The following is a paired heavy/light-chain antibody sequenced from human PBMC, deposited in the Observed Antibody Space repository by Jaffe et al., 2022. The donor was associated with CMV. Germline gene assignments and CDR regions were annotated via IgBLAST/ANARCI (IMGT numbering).Heavy chain of an antibody. CDR2: IYYSGST. CDR1: GGSISSYY. Sequence: QVQLQESGPGLLKPSETLSLTCSVSGGSISSYYWTWIRQPPGKGLEWIGYIYYSGSTHYSPSLRSRVTISLDTSNKQFALKLTSVTAADTAMYYCARGVATTGLWFDPWGQGTLVTVSS. CDR3: ARGVATTGLWFDP. J-gene: IGHJ5*02. V-gene: IGHV4-59*01. D-gene: IGHD1-1*01.
Light chain of an antibody. CDR1: SSDIGGYNY. Sequence: QSALTQPASVSGSPGQSITISCTGTSSDIGGYNYVSWYQQHPGEAPKLMIYDVSNRPSRVSDRFSGSKSGNTASLTISGLQAEDEADYYCSSYTSSTTLIFGGGTKLTVL. CDR2: DVS. CDR3: SSYTSSTTLI. J-gene: IGLJ2*01. V-gene: IGLV2-14*03.